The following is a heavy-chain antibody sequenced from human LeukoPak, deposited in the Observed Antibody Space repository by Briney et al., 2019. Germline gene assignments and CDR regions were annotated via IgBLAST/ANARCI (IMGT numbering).Heavy chain of an antibody. CDR3: ARDPCSSTSCYGGSYYFDY. V-gene: IGHV3-11*06. J-gene: IGHJ4*02. CDR2: ISSSSSYT. Sequence: GGSLRLSCAASGFTFSDYYMSWIRQAPGKGLEWVSYISSSSSYTNYAGSVKGRFTISRDNAKNSLYLQMNSLRAEDTAVYYCARDPCSSTSCYGGSYYFDYWGQGTLVTVSS. CDR1: GFTFSDYY. D-gene: IGHD2-2*01.